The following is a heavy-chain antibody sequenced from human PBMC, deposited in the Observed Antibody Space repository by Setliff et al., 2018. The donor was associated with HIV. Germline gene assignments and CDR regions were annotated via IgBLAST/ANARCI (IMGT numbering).Heavy chain of an antibody. Sequence: SETLSLTCTVSGGSISSGAYYWTWHRQPAGKGLDWIVHMYTNGSTNYNATLKSRVTMSVDTSKSQFSLSPRSVTAADTAFDYCARASVGVTGLVAFDIGAQGTRVTVSS. CDR3: ARASVGVTGLVAFDI. D-gene: IGHD1-26*01. CDR1: GGSISSGAYY. CDR2: MYTNGST. V-gene: IGHV4-61*09. J-gene: IGHJ3*02.